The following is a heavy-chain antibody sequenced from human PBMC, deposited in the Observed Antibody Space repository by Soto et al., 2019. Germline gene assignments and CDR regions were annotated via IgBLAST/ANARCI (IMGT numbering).Heavy chain of an antibody. CDR1: GGSISSGGYY. D-gene: IGHD7-27*01. CDR3: ARGWGRIFDY. V-gene: IGHV4-31*03. Sequence: SSETLSLTCTVSGGSISSGGYYWSWIRQHPGKGLEWIGYIYYSGSTYYNPSLKSRVTISVDTSKNKFSLKLSSVTAADTAVYYCARGWGRIFDYWGQGTLVTVSS. J-gene: IGHJ4*02. CDR2: IYYSGST.